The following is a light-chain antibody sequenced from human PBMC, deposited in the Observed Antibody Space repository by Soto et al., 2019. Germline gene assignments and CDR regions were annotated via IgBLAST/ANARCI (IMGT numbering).Light chain of an antibody. CDR1: QSVSES. J-gene: IGKJ5*01. CDR3: QQRSDWLPIT. Sequence: IVLTQSPATLSLSPGERATLSCRASQSVSESLAWYQQKPGQAPRLLIYDVSYRATGIPVRFSGSGSGTDFTLTISSLEPEDFAVYYCQQRSDWLPITFGQGTRLGIK. V-gene: IGKV3-11*01. CDR2: DVS.